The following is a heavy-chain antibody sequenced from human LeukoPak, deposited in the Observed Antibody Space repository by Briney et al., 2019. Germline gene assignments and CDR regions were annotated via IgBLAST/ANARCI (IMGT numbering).Heavy chain of an antibody. CDR2: IIPIFGTA. J-gene: IGHJ4*02. V-gene: IGHV1-69*13. D-gene: IGHD3-9*01. CDR3: ARGAYDILTGYLFDY. Sequence: GASVKVSCKASGGTFSSYAISWVRQAPGQGLEWMGGIIPIFGTANYAQKFQGRVSITADESTSTAYMELSSLRSEDTAAYYCARGAYDILTGYLFDYWGQGTLVTVSS. CDR1: GGTFSSYA.